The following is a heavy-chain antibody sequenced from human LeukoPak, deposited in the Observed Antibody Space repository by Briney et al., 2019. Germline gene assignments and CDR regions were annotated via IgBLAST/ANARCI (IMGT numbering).Heavy chain of an antibody. CDR1: GGSFSSYY. Sequence: PSETLSLTCTVSGGSFSSYYWSWIRQPAGKGLEWIGRIYTSGITNYNTNYNPSLSSRVTMSVDTSKNQFSVKLNSETAADTAVYFCARAIWYGSGTTAFDYWGPGTLVTVSS. J-gene: IGHJ4*02. CDR2: IYTSGITNYNT. CDR3: ARAIWYGSGTTAFDY. V-gene: IGHV4-4*07. D-gene: IGHD3-10*01.